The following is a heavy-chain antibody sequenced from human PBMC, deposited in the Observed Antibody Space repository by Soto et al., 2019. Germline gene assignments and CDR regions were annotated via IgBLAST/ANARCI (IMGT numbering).Heavy chain of an antibody. V-gene: IGHV3-30*18. CDR2: ISYDGSNK. CDR1: GFTFSSYG. D-gene: IGHD2-15*01. Sequence: QVQLVESGGGVVQPGRSLRLSYAASGFTFSSYGMHWVRQAPGKGLEWVALISYDGSNKYYPDSVKGRFTISRDNSKNTLYLQMNSLRAEDTAVYYCAKDQHVVVVGATLFDYWGQGTLVTVSS. J-gene: IGHJ4*02. CDR3: AKDQHVVVVGATLFDY.